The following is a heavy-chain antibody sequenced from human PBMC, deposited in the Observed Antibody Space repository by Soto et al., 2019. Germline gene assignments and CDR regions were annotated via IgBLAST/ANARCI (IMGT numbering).Heavy chain of an antibody. CDR2: ISGNGGDI. CDR1: GFTFRNYA. CDR3: ARDFPLYYNTGMDV. J-gene: IGHJ6*02. V-gene: IGHV3-21*01. Sequence: LRLSCAASGFTFRNYAMSWVRQAPGKGLEWVSRISGNGGDINYADSVRGRFTISRDNAKNSLYLLMNSLRAQDAAVYYCARDFPLYYNTGMDVWGQGTTVTVSS.